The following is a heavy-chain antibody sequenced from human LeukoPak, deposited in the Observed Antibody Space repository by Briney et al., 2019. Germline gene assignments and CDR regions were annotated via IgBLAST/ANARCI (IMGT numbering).Heavy chain of an antibody. CDR3: ARDRYAMDV. CDR2: TSSSGITI. CDR1: GFTFSSYH. Sequence: GGSLRLSCAASGFTFSSYHMSWVRQAPGKGLEWISYTSSSGITIYYADSVKGRFTMSRDNAKNSLYLQMNSLRAEDTAVYYCARDRYAMDVWGQGTTVTVSS. J-gene: IGHJ6*02. V-gene: IGHV3-48*03.